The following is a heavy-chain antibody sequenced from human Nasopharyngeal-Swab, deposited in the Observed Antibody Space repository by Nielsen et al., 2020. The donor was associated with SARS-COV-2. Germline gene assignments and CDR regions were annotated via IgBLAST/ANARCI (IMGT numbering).Heavy chain of an antibody. Sequence: GESLKMACAASGFTFSSYAMNWVRQAPGRGLERVSAISGSGGSTYYADTVKGRLTISIDNSKNTLYLKMNSLRAEDTAVYFCAKDYYDSSGYHPDAFDIWGQGTMVTVSS. V-gene: IGHV3-23*01. CDR3: AKDYYDSSGYHPDAFDI. D-gene: IGHD3-22*01. J-gene: IGHJ3*02. CDR1: GFTFSSYA. CDR2: ISGSGGST.